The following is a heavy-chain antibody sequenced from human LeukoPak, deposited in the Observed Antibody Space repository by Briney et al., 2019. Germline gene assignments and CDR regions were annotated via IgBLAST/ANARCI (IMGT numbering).Heavy chain of an antibody. J-gene: IGHJ5*02. V-gene: IGHV4-39*01. CDR3: AIASRFGERMGFDP. CDR2: IYYSGST. Sequence: PSETLSLTCTASGGSISSDNYYWGWIRQPPGKGLEWIGSIYYSGSTYYNPSLKSRVTISVDTSKNQFSLKLSSVTAADTAVYYCAIASRFGERMGFDPWGQGTLVTVSS. D-gene: IGHD3-10*01. CDR1: GGSISSDNYY.